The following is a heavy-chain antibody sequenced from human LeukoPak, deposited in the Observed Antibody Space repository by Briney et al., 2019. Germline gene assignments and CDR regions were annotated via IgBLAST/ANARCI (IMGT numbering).Heavy chain of an antibody. Sequence: PGGSLRLSCATSGFTFSSYSMNWVRQAPGKGPEWVSSISSSRSFLYYADSVKGRFTIPRDNAKNSLYLQMNSLRAEDTAVYYCAKGYHDFWSGFDHWGQGTLVTVSS. V-gene: IGHV3-21*01. CDR1: GFTFSSYS. CDR3: AKGYHDFWSGFDH. D-gene: IGHD3-3*01. J-gene: IGHJ4*02. CDR2: ISSSRSFL.